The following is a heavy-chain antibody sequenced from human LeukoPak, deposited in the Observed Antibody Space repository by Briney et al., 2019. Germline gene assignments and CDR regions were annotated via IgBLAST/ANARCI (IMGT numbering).Heavy chain of an antibody. CDR2: IYTSGST. Sequence: PSQTLSLTCTVSGGSISSGSYYWSWIRQPAGKGLEWIGRIYTSGSTNYNPSLKSRVTISVDTSKNQFSLKLSSVTAAGTAVYYCARVRGPVVTLFDYWGQGTLVTVSS. CDR1: GGSISSGSYY. D-gene: IGHD4-23*01. J-gene: IGHJ4*02. CDR3: ARVRGPVVTLFDY. V-gene: IGHV4-61*02.